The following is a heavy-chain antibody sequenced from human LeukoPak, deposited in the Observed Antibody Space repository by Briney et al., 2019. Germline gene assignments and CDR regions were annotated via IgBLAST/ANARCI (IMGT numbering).Heavy chain of an antibody. Sequence: GGSLRLSCAASGFTFSSYAMHWVRQAPGKGLEWVAVISYDGSNKYYADSVKGRFTISRDNSKNTLYLQMNSLRAEDTAVYYCAREGRVGFGELGAFDIWGQGTMVTVSS. D-gene: IGHD3-10*01. CDR3: AREGRVGFGELGAFDI. CDR2: ISYDGSNK. V-gene: IGHV3-30-3*01. CDR1: GFTFSSYA. J-gene: IGHJ3*02.